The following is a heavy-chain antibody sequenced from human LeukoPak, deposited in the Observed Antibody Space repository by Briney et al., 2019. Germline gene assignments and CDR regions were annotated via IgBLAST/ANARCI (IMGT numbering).Heavy chain of an antibody. V-gene: IGHV3-7*01. Sequence: GGSLRLSCAASGFTFSTYWMSWVRQVPGKGLEWVANIKQDGSEKYYVDSVKGRFTISRDNAKNSLYLQMNSLRAEDTAVYYCARERQNKDFWSGGDYWGQGTLVTDSS. CDR2: IKQDGSEK. J-gene: IGHJ4*02. CDR3: ARERQNKDFWSGGDY. D-gene: IGHD3-3*01. CDR1: GFTFSTYW.